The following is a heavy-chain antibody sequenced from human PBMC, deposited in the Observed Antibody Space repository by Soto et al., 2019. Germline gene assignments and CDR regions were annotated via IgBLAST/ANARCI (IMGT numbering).Heavy chain of an antibody. Sequence: PGESLRLSCAASGFTFSSYSMNWVRQAPGKGLEWVSSISSSSSYIYYADSVKGRFTTSRDNAKNSLYLQRNSLRAEDTAVHYCASNRAKFDYWGQGALVTVSS. CDR1: GFTFSSYS. CDR2: ISSSSSYI. V-gene: IGHV3-21*01. J-gene: IGHJ4*02. CDR3: ASNRAKFDY. D-gene: IGHD3-10*01.